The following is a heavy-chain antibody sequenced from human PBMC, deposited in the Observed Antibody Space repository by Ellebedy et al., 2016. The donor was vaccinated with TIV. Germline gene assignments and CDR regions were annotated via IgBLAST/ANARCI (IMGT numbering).Heavy chain of an antibody. D-gene: IGHD3-22*01. CDR3: AKWRGNYYDSSGYGMDV. Sequence: GESLKISCAASGFTFSSYGMHWVRQAPGKGLEWVAVIWYDGSNKYYADSVKGRFTISRDNSKNTLYLQMNSLRAEDTAVYYCAKWRGNYYDSSGYGMDVWGQGTTVTVSS. CDR2: IWYDGSNK. CDR1: GFTFSSYG. J-gene: IGHJ6*02. V-gene: IGHV3-33*06.